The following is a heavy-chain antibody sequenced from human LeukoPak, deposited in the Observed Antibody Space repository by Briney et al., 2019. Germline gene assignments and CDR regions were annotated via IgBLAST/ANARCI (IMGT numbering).Heavy chain of an antibody. CDR1: GGSISSGSYY. D-gene: IGHD1-26*01. CDR2: IYYSGST. V-gene: IGHV4-61*01. J-gene: IGHJ4*02. Sequence: SETLSLTCTVSGGSISSGSYYWSWIRQPPGKGLEWIGYIYYSGSTNYNPSLKSRVTISVDTSKNQFSLKLSSVTAADTAVYYCARVYSGRRLDYWGQGTLVTVSS. CDR3: ARVYSGRRLDY.